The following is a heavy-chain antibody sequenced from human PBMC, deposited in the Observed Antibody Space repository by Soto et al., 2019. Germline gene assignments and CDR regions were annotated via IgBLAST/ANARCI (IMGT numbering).Heavy chain of an antibody. Sequence: QVQLVESGAGVVQPGRSLRLSCAASGFTFSSYAMHWVRQAPGKGLEWVAVISYDGSNKYYADSVKGRFTISRDNSKNTLYLQMNSLRAEDTAVYYCARDEGIAVAGYFDYWGQGTLVTVSS. D-gene: IGHD6-19*01. CDR3: ARDEGIAVAGYFDY. CDR1: GFTFSSYA. CDR2: ISYDGSNK. J-gene: IGHJ4*02. V-gene: IGHV3-30-3*01.